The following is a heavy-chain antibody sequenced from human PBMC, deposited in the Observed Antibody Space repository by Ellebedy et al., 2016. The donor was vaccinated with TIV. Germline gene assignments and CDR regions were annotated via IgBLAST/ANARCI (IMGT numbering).Heavy chain of an antibody. D-gene: IGHD5-18*01. CDR2: IIPIFGTA. V-gene: IGHV1-69*13. CDR3: ARGAAMVSYYYYGMDV. CDR1: GGTFSSYT. J-gene: IGHJ6*02. Sequence: SVKVSXXASGGTFSSYTISWVRQAPGQGLEWMGGIIPIFGTANYAQKFQGRVTITADESTSTAYMELSSLRSEDTAVYYCARGAAMVSYYYYGMDVWGQGTTVTVSS.